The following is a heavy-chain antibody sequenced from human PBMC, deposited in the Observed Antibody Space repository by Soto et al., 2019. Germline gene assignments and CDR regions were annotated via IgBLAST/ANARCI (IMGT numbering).Heavy chain of an antibody. D-gene: IGHD3-10*01. CDR1: GFTLSTYG. V-gene: IGHV3-33*01. CDR3: VRDNYGGPGGGACEV. J-gene: IGHJ3*01. Sequence: QVQLVESGGGVVQPGRSLRLSCAASGFTLSTYGFHWVRQAPGKGLEWVAVMFSDGRNKYYADSVKGRFTISRESSKNTLYLQMNRLGVEDRAVCYGVRDNYGGPGGGACEVWGQGTMVTVSS. CDR2: MFSDGRNK.